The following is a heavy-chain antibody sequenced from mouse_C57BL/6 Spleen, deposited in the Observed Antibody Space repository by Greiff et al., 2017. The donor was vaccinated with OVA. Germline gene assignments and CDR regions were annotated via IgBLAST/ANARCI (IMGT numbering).Heavy chain of an antibody. Sequence: QVQLQQSGAELVMPGASVKLSCKASGYTFTSYWMHWVKQRPGQGLEWIGEIDPSDSYTNYNQKFKGKSTLTVDKSSSTAYMQLSSLTSEDSAVYYCARDYSKKGAMDYWGQGTSVTVSS. CDR2: IDPSDSYT. CDR3: ARDYSKKGAMDY. J-gene: IGHJ4*01. CDR1: GYTFTSYW. D-gene: IGHD2-5*01. V-gene: IGHV1-69*01.